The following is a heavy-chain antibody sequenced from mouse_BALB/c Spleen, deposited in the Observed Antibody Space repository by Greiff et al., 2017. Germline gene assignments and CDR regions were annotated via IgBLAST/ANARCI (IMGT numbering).Heavy chain of an antibody. J-gene: IGHJ2*01. V-gene: IGHV10-1*02. CDR1: GFTFNTYA. D-gene: IGHD4-1*01. CDR2: IRSKSNNYAT. CDR3: VRQRGGTLDY. Sequence: DVKLVESGGGLVQPKGSLKLSCAASGFTFNTYAMNWVRQAPGKGLEWVARIRSKSNNYATYYADSVKDRFTISRDDSQSMLYLQMNNLKTEDTAMYYCVRQRGGTLDYWGQGTTLTVSS.